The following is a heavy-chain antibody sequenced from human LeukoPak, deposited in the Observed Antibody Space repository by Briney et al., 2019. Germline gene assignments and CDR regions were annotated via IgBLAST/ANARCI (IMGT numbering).Heavy chain of an antibody. CDR2: TYFRSKWSY. D-gene: IGHD2-21*02. CDR3: ARAVDLLLVTGVNFDS. Sequence: QTLSLTCSISGDSVSSDSGAWNWIRQAPSRCLEWLGRTYFRSKWSYDYAVAVESRIVISRDTSKTPFSLHLNSVTPEDTAVYYCARAVDLLLVTGVNFDSWGQGTLVTVSS. V-gene: IGHV6-1*01. J-gene: IGHJ4*02. CDR1: GDSVSSDSGA.